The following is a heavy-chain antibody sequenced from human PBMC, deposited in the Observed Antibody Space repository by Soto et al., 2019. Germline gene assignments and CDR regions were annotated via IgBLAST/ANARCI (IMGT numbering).Heavy chain of an antibody. CDR2: ISGAGGSS. D-gene: IGHD6-19*01. J-gene: IGHJ4*02. CDR3: TKGSEQWLGPMYFDS. V-gene: IGHV3-23*01. Sequence: GGSLRLSCAPSGFTFSTYAMSWVRQAPGKGLEWVSAISGAGGSSYYADSVKGRFTISRDNSKDTLYLQMNSLRADDTAVYYCTKGSEQWLGPMYFDSWGQGTLVTVSS. CDR1: GFTFSTYA.